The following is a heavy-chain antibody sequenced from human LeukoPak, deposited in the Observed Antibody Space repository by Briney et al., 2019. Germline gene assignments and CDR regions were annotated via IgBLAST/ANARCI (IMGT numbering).Heavy chain of an antibody. V-gene: IGHV3-48*03. J-gene: IGHJ4*02. D-gene: IGHD5-18*01. CDR3: ARAIRGYSYGIGLNDY. Sequence: GGSLRLSCAASGFTFSSYEMNWVRQAPEKELEWVSYISSSGSTIYYADSVKGRFTISRDNAKNSLYLQMNSLRAEDTAVYYCARAIRGYSYGIGLNDYWGQGTLVTVSS. CDR1: GFTFSSYE. CDR2: ISSSGSTI.